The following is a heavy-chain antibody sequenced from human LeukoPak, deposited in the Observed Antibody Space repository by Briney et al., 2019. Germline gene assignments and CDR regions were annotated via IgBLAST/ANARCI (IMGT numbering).Heavy chain of an antibody. D-gene: IGHD5-12*01. Sequence: TSETLSLTCTVSGDSISSTTYFWDWIRQPPGKGLEWIGNIYNSVSTHYNQSLKSRVTIYVDTSKNHLSLRLSSVTAADTAIYYCARQSRSGYGGYENAFDIWGRGTMVTVSS. CDR2: IYNSVST. J-gene: IGHJ3*02. V-gene: IGHV4-39*01. CDR1: GDSISSTTYF. CDR3: ARQSRSGYGGYENAFDI.